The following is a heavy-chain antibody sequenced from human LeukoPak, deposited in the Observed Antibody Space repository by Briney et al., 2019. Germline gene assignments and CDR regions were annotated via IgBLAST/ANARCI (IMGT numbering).Heavy chain of an antibody. J-gene: IGHJ3*02. CDR2: INHSGST. D-gene: IGHD6-13*01. CDR3: ARVTNIATAVDAFDI. V-gene: IGHV4-34*01. CDR1: GGSFSGYY. Sequence: SETLSLTCAVYGGSFSGYYWSWIRQPPGKGLEWIGEINHSGSTNYNPSLKSRVTISVDTSKNQFSLKLSSVTAADTAVYYCARVTNIATAVDAFDIWGQGTMVTVSS.